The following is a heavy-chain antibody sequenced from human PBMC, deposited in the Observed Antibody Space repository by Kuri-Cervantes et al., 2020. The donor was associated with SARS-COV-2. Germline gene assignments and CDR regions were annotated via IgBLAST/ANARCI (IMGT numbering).Heavy chain of an antibody. V-gene: IGHV3-21*01. Sequence: GGSLRLSCAASGFTFSRYDMNWVRQAPRKGLEWVSSISGSTGHIYYADSVKGRFTISRDNAKNSLYLQMNSLGAEDTAMYYCARGGGRITMIVADAFDIWGQGTMVTVSS. D-gene: IGHD3-22*01. J-gene: IGHJ3*02. CDR3: ARGGGRITMIVADAFDI. CDR1: GFTFSRYD. CDR2: ISGSTGHI.